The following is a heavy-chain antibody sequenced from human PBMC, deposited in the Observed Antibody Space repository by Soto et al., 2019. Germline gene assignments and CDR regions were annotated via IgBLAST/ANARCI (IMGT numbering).Heavy chain of an antibody. V-gene: IGHV1-8*01. CDR3: ARRAGQSSFDY. CDR1: GYTFTSYD. J-gene: IGHJ4*02. Sequence: ASVKVSCKASGYTFTSYDINRVRQATGQGLEWMGWMNPDSGNTGYAQRFEGRVTMTRNTSTGTTYMELSSLRSEDTAVYYCARRAGQSSFDYWGQGTPVTVSS. CDR2: MNPDSGNT.